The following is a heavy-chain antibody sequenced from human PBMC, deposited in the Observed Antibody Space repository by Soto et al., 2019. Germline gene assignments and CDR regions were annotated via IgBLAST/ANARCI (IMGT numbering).Heavy chain of an antibody. CDR1: GGSISSGDYY. Sequence: QVQLQESGPGLVKPSQTLSLTCTVSGGSISSGDYYWSWIRQPPGKGLEWIGYIYYSGSTYYNPSIKIRVTIAVDTSKNQFSLKLSSVTAADTAVYYCAREHYYGSGSYYNWGQGTLVTVSS. CDR2: IYYSGST. J-gene: IGHJ4*02. D-gene: IGHD3-10*01. V-gene: IGHV4-30-4*01. CDR3: AREHYYGSGSYYN.